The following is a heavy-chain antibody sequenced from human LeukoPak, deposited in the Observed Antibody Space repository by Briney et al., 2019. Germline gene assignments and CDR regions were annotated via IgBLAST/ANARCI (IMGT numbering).Heavy chain of an antibody. CDR1: GFTFSNYW. CDR3: ATAPIAAALNWFDP. V-gene: IGHV3-74*01. J-gene: IGHJ5*02. Sequence: GGSLRLSCAASGFTFSNYWMHWVRQAPGKGLVWVSRISSDESITSYADSVKGRFTISRDNAKNTLFLQMNGLRAEDTAVYYCATAPIAAALNWFDPWGQGTLVTVSS. CDR2: ISSDESIT. D-gene: IGHD6-13*01.